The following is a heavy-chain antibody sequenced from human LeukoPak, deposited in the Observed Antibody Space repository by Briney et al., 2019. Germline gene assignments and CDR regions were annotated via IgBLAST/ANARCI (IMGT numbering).Heavy chain of an antibody. CDR1: GFTFSSYG. D-gene: IGHD5-12*01. Sequence: GGSLRLSCAASGFTFSSYGMHWVRQAPGKGLEWVAVIWYDGSNKYYADSVKGRFTISRDNSKNTLYLQMNSLRAEDTAVYYCAKKVATGQNPPLAADWGQGTLVTVSS. V-gene: IGHV3-33*06. CDR2: IWYDGSNK. J-gene: IGHJ4*02. CDR3: AKKVATGQNPPLAAD.